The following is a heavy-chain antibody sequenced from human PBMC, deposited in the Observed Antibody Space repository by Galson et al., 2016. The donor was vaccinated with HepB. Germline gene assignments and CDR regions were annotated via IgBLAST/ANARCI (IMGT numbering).Heavy chain of an antibody. CDR1: GFIFGDYY. J-gene: IGHJ4*02. D-gene: IGHD2-21*02. V-gene: IGHV3-23*01. CDR3: AKDPIVVVTATFDY. CDR2: ISGSGGST. Sequence: SLRLSCAASGFIFGDYYMSWVRQAPGKGLEWVSAISGSGGSTYYADSVKGRFTISRDNSKNTLYLQMNSLRAEDTAVYYCAKDPIVVVTATFDYWGQGTLVTVSS.